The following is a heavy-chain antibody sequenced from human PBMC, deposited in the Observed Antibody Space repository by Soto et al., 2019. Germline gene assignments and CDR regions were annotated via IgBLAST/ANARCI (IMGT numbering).Heavy chain of an antibody. CDR1: GFRFDDFA. CDR2: ISWSSGSI. V-gene: IGHV3-9*01. Sequence: SLRLSCAASGFRFDDFAMHWVRQAPGKGLEWVSGISWSSGSIGYADSVKGRFTISRDNAKNSLYLQMSSLRAEDTALYYCAKADCSRSSCYMFYYGMDVWGQGTTVTVSS. D-gene: IGHD2-2*02. CDR3: AKADCSRSSCYMFYYGMDV. J-gene: IGHJ6*02.